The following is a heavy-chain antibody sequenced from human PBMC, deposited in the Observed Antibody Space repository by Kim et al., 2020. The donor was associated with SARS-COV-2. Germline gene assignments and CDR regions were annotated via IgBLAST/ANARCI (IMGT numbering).Heavy chain of an antibody. D-gene: IGHD3-9*01. Sequence: SETLSLTCTVSGGSISSSSYYWGWIRQPPGKGLEWIGGIYYSGSTYYNPSLKSRVTISVDTSKNQFSLKLSSVTAADTAVYYCARHPQLRYFDWLLLAGCYVDFWGQGTLVTVSS. CDR2: IYYSGST. CDR1: GGSISSSSYY. CDR3: ARHPQLRYFDWLLLAGCYVDF. J-gene: IGHJ4*02. V-gene: IGHV4-39*01.